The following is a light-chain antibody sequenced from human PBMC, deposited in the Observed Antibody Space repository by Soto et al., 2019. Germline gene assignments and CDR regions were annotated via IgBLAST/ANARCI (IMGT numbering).Light chain of an antibody. CDR2: LDSDGSH. V-gene: IGLV4-69*01. J-gene: IGLJ2*01. Sequence: QSVLTQSPSASASLGASVKLICTLSSGHSNYAIAWHQQRPEKGPRYLMKLDSDGSHNKGDGIPDRFSGSSSGAERYLSISSLQSVDEADYSCQTWGTGIQVFGGGTKLTVL. CDR3: QTWGTGIQV. CDR1: SGHSNYA.